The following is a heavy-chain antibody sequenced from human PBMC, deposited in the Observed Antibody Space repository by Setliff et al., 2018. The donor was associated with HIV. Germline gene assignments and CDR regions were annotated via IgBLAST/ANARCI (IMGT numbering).Heavy chain of an antibody. V-gene: IGHV4-59*01. CDR3: ARIFGDQGYYYGMDV. J-gene: IGHJ6*02. Sequence: SETLSLTCTVSGGSISSYYWSWIRQPPGKGLEWIGYIYYSGSTNYSPSLKSRVTISVDTSKNQFSLKLSSVIAADTAVYYCARIFGDQGYYYGMDVWGQGTTVTAP. CDR2: IYYSGST. D-gene: IGHD3-3*01. CDR1: GGSISSYY.